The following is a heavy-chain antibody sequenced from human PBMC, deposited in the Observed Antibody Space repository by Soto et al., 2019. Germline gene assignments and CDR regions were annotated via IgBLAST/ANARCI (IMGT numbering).Heavy chain of an antibody. CDR1: GFTFDDYG. D-gene: IGHD1-26*01. CDR2: VNWNGGST. J-gene: IGHJ4*02. Sequence: EVQLVESGGGVLRPGGSLRLSCAASGFTFDDYGMSWARQAPGKGLEWGSGVNWNGGSTGYAESVKGRFTISRDNAKNSLYLQMNSLRAEDTAFYYCVRGASLNFDYWGQGTLVTVSS. V-gene: IGHV3-20*04. CDR3: VRGASLNFDY.